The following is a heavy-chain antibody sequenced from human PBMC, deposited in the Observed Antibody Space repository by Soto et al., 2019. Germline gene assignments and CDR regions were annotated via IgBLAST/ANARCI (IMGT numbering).Heavy chain of an antibody. CDR3: ARDRDDYGSGNYYNRIDF. V-gene: IGHV1-69*01. CDR2: IIPIFGTP. Sequence: QMPLVQSGAEVKKPGSSVKVSCKASGGIFSTYAISWLRQAPGQGLEWMGGIIPIFGTPNYAQRFQGRVTITADESTSTAYMELSRLRSEDTAVYYCARDRDDYGSGNYYNRIDFWGQGTLVTVSS. D-gene: IGHD3-10*01. CDR1: GGIFSTYA. J-gene: IGHJ4*02.